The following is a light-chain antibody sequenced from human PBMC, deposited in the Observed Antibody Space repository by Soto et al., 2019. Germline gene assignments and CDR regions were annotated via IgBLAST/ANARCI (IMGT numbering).Light chain of an antibody. CDR1: SGHSSYS. V-gene: IGLV4-60*03. Sequence: QLVLTQSSSGSASLGSSVKLTCSLSSGHSSYSIAWHQQQPGKAPRYLMKLEGSGSYNKGSGVPDRFSGSSSGADRSLTISNLQSEDEADYYCETWDSNTWVYGGGTQLTVL. J-gene: IGLJ3*02. CDR3: ETWDSNTWV. CDR2: LEGSGSY.